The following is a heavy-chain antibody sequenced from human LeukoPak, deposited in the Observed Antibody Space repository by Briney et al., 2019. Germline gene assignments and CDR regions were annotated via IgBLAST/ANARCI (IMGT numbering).Heavy chain of an antibody. V-gene: IGHV1-2*06. CDR1: GYTFTGHY. CDR2: INPNSGGT. CDR3: ARGSSRYGDYLIDY. J-gene: IGHJ4*02. Sequence: ASVKVSCKASGYTFTGHYMHWVRQAPGQGLEWMGRINPNSGGTNYAQKFQGRVTMTRDTSISTAYMELSRLRSDDTAVYYCARGSSRYGDYLIDYWGQGTLVTVSS. D-gene: IGHD4-17*01.